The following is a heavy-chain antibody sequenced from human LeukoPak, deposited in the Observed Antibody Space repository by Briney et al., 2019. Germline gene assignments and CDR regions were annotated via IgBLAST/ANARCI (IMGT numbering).Heavy chain of an antibody. CDR2: INWNGGST. V-gene: IGHV3-20*04. J-gene: IGHJ4*02. CDR1: GFTFDDYG. Sequence: GGSLRLSCAASGFTFDDYGMSWVRQAPGKGLEWVSGINWNGGSTVYADSVKGRFTISRDNAKNSLYLQMNSLRAEDTALYYCARDGYVGATSIYFDYWGQGTLVTVSS. CDR3: ARDGYVGATSIYFDY. D-gene: IGHD1-26*01.